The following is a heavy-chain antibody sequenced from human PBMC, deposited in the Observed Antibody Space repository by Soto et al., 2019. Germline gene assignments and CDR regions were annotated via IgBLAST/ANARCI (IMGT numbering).Heavy chain of an antibody. CDR1: SRLISSGCDY. Sequence: SETMSLTWILSSRLISSGCDYWSWLRQHPGKGFEWIGYIYYSGSTNYNPTLKSRVTISVDTSKNQFSLKLSSVTAADTAVYYCARGLTYYDILTGYYNYFDYWGQGTLVTVSS. CDR2: IYYSGST. V-gene: IGHV4-61*01. D-gene: IGHD3-9*01. J-gene: IGHJ4*02. CDR3: ARGLTYYDILTGYYNYFDY.